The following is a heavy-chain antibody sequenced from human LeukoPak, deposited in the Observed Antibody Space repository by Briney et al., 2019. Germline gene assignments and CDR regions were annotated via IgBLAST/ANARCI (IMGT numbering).Heavy chain of an antibody. V-gene: IGHV1-18*04. CDR3: ARGTPAAMRNYYYYYGMDV. D-gene: IGHD2-2*01. J-gene: IGHJ6*02. CDR2: ISAYNGNT. Sequence: ASVKVSCKASGYTFTGYYMHWVRQAPGQGLEWMGWISAYNGNTNYAQKLQGRVTMTTDTSTSTAYMELRSLRSDDTAVYYCARGTPAAMRNYYYYYGMDVWGQGTTVTVSS. CDR1: GYTFTGYY.